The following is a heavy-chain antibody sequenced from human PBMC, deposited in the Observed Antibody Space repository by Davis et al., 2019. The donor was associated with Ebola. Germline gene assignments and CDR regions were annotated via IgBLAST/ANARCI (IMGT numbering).Heavy chain of an antibody. D-gene: IGHD2-2*02. CDR1: GYTFTSYD. J-gene: IGHJ4*02. V-gene: IGHV1-8*01. CDR3: ARVDSVTYTSLDY. CDR2: MNPNSGNT. Sequence: ASVKVSCKTSGYTFTSYDINWVRQATGQGLEWMGWMNPNSGNTGYAQKFQGRVTMTRDTSSSTAYIELQRLRSDDTAYYYCARVDSVTYTSLDYWGQGTLVTVSS.